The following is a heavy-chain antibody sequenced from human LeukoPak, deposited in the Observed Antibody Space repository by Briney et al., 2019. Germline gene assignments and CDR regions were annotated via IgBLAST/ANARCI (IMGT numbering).Heavy chain of an antibody. CDR2: ISGSGGST. Sequence: GGSLRLSCAASGFTFSSYAMSWVRQAPGKGLEWVSAISGSGGSTYYADSVKGRFTISRDNSKNTLYLQMNSLRAGDTAVYYCAKGGIAVAGKRQVYYYYGMDVWGQGTTDTVSS. CDR1: GFTFSSYA. CDR3: AKGGIAVAGKRQVYYYYGMDV. V-gene: IGHV3-23*01. J-gene: IGHJ6*02. D-gene: IGHD6-19*01.